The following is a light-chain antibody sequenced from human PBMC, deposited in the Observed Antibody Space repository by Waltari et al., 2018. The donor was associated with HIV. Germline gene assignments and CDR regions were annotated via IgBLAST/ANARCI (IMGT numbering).Light chain of an antibody. CDR2: EVS. CDR1: SSDAGGSNY. Sequence: QSALTQPAPVSGSPGQSITISCTGTSSDAGGSNYASWYQQYPGQAPKLMIYEVSNRPSGVSNRFSGSKSVSTASLTISGLQAEDEADYYCNSYTKNNTWVFGGGTKLTVL. V-gene: IGLV2-14*01. J-gene: IGLJ3*02. CDR3: NSYTKNNTWV.